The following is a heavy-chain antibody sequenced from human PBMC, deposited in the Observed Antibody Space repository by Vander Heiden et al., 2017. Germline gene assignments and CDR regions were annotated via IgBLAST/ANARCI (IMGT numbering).Heavy chain of an antibody. D-gene: IGHD3-16*01. CDR3: AKDAFGQPKYYFDY. V-gene: IGHV3-23*01. J-gene: IGHJ4*01. CDR1: GLTFSGFA. Sequence: EGQVLESGGGLVQPGGSLRHSGVGSGLTFSGFAMGWVRQAPGKGIECVSGLSASSESIYYADSVRGRFTISRDNSKNTISLQMNSLRSEDTAVYYCAKDAFGQPKYYFDYWGLGTLVTVSS. CDR2: LSASSESI.